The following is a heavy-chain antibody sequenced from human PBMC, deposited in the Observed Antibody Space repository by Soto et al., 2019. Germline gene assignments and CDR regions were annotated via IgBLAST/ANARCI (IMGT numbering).Heavy chain of an antibody. J-gene: IGHJ4*02. CDR2: INHSGST. D-gene: IGHD3-22*01. CDR3: ARGYDSSGYYLDY. CDR1: GGSFSGYY. V-gene: IGHV4-34*01. Sequence: PSETLSLTCAVYGGSFSGYYWSWIRQPPGKGLEWIGEINHSGSTNYNPSLKSRVTISVDTSKNQFSLKLSSVTAADTAVYYYARGYDSSGYYLDYWGQGTLVTVSS.